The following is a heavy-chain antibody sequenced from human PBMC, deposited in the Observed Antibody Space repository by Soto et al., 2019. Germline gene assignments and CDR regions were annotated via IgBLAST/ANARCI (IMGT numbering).Heavy chain of an antibody. Sequence: PGGSLKLSCAASGFTFSSYAMSWVRQAPGKGLEWVSAISGSGGSTYYADSVKGRFTISRDNSKNTLYLQMNSLRAEDTAVYYCAKDRENWYYDFWSGYYLPRIINWFDPWGQGTLVTVSS. CDR3: AKDRENWYYDFWSGYYLPRIINWFDP. J-gene: IGHJ5*02. CDR2: ISGSGGST. V-gene: IGHV3-23*01. D-gene: IGHD3-3*01. CDR1: GFTFSSYA.